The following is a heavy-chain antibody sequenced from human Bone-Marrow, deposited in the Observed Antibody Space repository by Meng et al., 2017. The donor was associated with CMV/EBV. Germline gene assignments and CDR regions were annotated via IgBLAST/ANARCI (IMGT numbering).Heavy chain of an antibody. CDR3: ARGSGGMGYCSSTSCYPH. V-gene: IGHV1-2*02. CDR2: INPNSGGT. D-gene: IGHD2-2*01. CDR1: GYTFTGYY. J-gene: IGHJ4*02. Sequence: ASVKVSCKASGYTFTGYYMHWVRQAPGQGLEWMGWINPNSGGTNYAQKFQGRVTMTRDTSISTAYMELSRLRPDDTAVYYCARGSGGMGYCSSTSCYPHWGQGTLVTVSS.